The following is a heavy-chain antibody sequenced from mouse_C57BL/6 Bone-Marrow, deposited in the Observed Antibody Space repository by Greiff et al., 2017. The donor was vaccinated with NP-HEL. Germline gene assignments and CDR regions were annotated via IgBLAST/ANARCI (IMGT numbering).Heavy chain of an antibody. J-gene: IGHJ2*01. D-gene: IGHD1-1*01. CDR2: INPYNGCT. V-gene: IGHV1-19*01. CDR3: ARNYGSSYDDY. Sequence: EVQLQQSGPVLVKPGASVKMSCKASGYTFTDYYMNWVKQSHGKSLEWIGVINPYNGCTSHNQKFKGQATLTVDKSSSTAYMELNSLTSEDSAVYYCARNYGSSYDDYWGQGTTLTVSS. CDR1: GYTFTDYY.